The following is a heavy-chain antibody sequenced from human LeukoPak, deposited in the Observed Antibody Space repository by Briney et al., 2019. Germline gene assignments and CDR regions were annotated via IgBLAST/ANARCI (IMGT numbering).Heavy chain of an antibody. CDR3: ARDLGGYPFFMDV. D-gene: IGHD2-15*01. V-gene: IGHV4-39*07. J-gene: IGHJ6*03. Sequence: PSETLSFTCSGSGGSIRSGDHHWAWVRQPPGKGLEFIGSLDESGRPYYNRPLKSRVSISGDTSGKQFSLNLTSVTAADTAVYFCARDLGGYPFFMDVWGRGTTVIVSS. CDR2: LDESGRP. CDR1: GGSIRSGDHH.